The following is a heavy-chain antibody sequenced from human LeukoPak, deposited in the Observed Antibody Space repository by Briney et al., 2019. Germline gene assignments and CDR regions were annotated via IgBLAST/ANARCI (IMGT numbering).Heavy chain of an antibody. CDR1: GYKLTNYW. V-gene: IGHV5-51*01. D-gene: IGHD2-15*01. J-gene: IGHJ4*02. CDR3: ARYYCSGGSCHGIFDY. CDR2: IYPDDSDV. Sequence: GESLKISCKGSGYKLTNYWIGWVRQMPGKGLEWMGIIYPDDSDVRYSPSFQGQVTISAEKSISTAYLQWSSLKASDTAMYYCARYYCSGGSCHGIFDYWGQGTLVTVSS.